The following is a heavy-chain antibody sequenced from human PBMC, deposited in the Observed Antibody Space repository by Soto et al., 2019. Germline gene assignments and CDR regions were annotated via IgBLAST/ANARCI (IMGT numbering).Heavy chain of an antibody. CDR1: GYTLTELS. Sequence: ASVKVSCKVSGYTLTELSMHWVRQAPGKGLEWMGGFDPEDGETIYAQKFQGRVTMTEDTSTDTAYMELGSLRSEDTAVYYCATDGGGYGGNADYYYYGMDVWGQGTTVTVSS. CDR2: FDPEDGET. D-gene: IGHD4-17*01. CDR3: ATDGGGYGGNADYYYYGMDV. V-gene: IGHV1-24*01. J-gene: IGHJ6*02.